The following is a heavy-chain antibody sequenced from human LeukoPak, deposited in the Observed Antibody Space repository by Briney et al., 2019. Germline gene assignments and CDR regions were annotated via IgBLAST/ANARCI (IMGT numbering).Heavy chain of an antibody. V-gene: IGHV3-23*01. J-gene: IGHJ2*01. CDR1: GFTFSSYA. CDR3: ARGLYGDYGSAYFDL. CDR2: ISGSGGST. Sequence: PGGSLRLSCAASGFTFSSYAMSWVRQAPGKGLEWVSAISGSGGSTYYADSVKGRFTISRDNSKNTLYLQMNSLRAEDTAVYYCARGLYGDYGSAYFDLWGRGTLVTVSS. D-gene: IGHD4-17*01.